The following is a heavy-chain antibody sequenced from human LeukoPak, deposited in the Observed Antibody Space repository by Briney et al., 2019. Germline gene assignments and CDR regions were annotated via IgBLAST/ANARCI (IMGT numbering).Heavy chain of an antibody. CDR3: TTNDYGGNPDY. D-gene: IGHD4-23*01. Sequence: GGSLRLSCAASGFTFSSYAMSWVRQAPGKGLEWVSAISGSGGSTYYADSVKGRFTISRDDSKSIAYLQMNSLKTEDTAVYYCTTNDYGGNPDYWGQGTLVTVSS. J-gene: IGHJ4*02. V-gene: IGHV3-23*01. CDR1: GFTFSSYA. CDR2: ISGSGGST.